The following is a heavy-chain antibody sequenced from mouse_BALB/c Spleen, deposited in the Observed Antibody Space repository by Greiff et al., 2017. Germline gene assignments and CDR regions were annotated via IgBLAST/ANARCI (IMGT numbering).Heavy chain of an antibody. CDR1: GYTFTSYW. CDR3: ARGGETWGSY. V-gene: IGHV1-7*01. Sequence: VQLQQSGAELAKPGASVKMSCKASGYTFTSYWMHWVKQRPGQGLEWIGYINPSTGYTEYNQKFKDKATLTADKSSSTAYMQLSSLTSEDSAVYYCARGGETWGSYWGQGTTLTVSS. CDR2: INPSTGYT. J-gene: IGHJ2*01.